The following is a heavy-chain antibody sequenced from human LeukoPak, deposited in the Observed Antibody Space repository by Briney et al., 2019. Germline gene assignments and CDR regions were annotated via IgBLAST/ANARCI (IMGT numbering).Heavy chain of an antibody. Sequence: SETLSLTCAVYGGSFSGYYWSWIRQPPGKGLEWIGYIYYSGSTNYNPSLKSRVTISVDTSKNQFSLKLSSVTAADTAVYYCARAIYDAFDIWGQGTMVTVSS. J-gene: IGHJ3*02. CDR3: ARAIYDAFDI. CDR1: GGSFSGYY. D-gene: IGHD2-2*01. CDR2: IYYSGST. V-gene: IGHV4-59*08.